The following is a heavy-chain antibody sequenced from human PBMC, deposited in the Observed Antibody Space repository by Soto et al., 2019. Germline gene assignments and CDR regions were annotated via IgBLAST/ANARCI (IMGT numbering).Heavy chain of an antibody. CDR1: GFTFSSYA. D-gene: IGHD6-13*01. CDR2: ISGSGGST. J-gene: IGHJ5*02. Sequence: GGSLRLSCAASGFTFSSYAMSWVRQAPGKGLEWVSAISGSGGSTYYADSVKGRFTISRDNSKNTLYLQMNSLRAEDTAVYYCAKLGLIAAAGGRGGDWFDPWGQGTLVTVSS. V-gene: IGHV3-23*01. CDR3: AKLGLIAAAGGRGGDWFDP.